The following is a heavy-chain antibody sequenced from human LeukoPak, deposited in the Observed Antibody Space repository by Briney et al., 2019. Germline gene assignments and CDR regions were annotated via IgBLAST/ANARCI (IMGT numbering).Heavy chain of an antibody. V-gene: IGHV3-66*01. CDR3: ARGVATYYDFRSGYHDY. CDR2: IYSGGST. CDR1: GFTVSSNY. Sequence: GGSLRLSCAASGFTVSSNYMSWVRQAPGKGLEWVSVIYSGGSTYYADSVKGRFTISRDNSKNTLYLQMNSLRAEDTAVYYCARGVATYYDFRSGYHDYWGQGTLVTVSS. D-gene: IGHD3-3*01. J-gene: IGHJ4*02.